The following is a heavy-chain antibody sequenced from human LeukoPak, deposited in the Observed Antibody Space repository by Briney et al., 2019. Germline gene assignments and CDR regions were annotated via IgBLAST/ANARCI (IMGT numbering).Heavy chain of an antibody. D-gene: IGHD2-2*01. CDR2: IDWDEDK. CDR3: ARTSLRDIVVQTWTLDY. J-gene: IGHJ4*02. CDR1: GFSLSTSGMC. V-gene: IGHV2-70*11. Sequence: SGPALGKPTETLTLTCTFSGFSLSTSGMCVSWMREPPGKALEWLARIDWDEDKYYSTSLKTRLTISKDNYKNHMVLTMPHMDPVDTATNYCARTSLRDIVVQTWTLDYWGQGTLVTVSS.